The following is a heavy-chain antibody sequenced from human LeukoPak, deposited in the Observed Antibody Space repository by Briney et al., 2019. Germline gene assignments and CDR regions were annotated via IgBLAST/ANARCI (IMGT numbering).Heavy chain of an antibody. CDR1: GGSISEGNHF. CDR3: GFSKGDF. V-gene: IGHV4-61*02. CDR2: IFPGGSV. Sequence: SETLSLTCTVSGGSISEGNHFWTWIRQPAGKGLEWIGRIFPGGSVNYNPSLESRLTLSIDTSKNQFSLELTSVTAADTAMYFCGFSKGDFWGQGALVTVSS. J-gene: IGHJ4*02. D-gene: IGHD6-13*01.